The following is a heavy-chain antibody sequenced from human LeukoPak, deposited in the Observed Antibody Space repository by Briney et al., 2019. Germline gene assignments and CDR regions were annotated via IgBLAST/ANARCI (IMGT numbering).Heavy chain of an antibody. CDR1: GYTFTGYG. V-gene: IGHV1-18*01. D-gene: IGHD1-26*01. CDR3: ARSGMEFYSGSYYWILDY. Sequence: ASVKVSCKASGYTFTGYGISWVRQAPGQGLEWMGWISAYNGNTNYAQKLQGRVTMTTDTSTSTAYMELRSLRSDDTAVYYCARSGMEFYSGSYYWILDYWGQGTLVTVSS. CDR2: ISAYNGNT. J-gene: IGHJ4*02.